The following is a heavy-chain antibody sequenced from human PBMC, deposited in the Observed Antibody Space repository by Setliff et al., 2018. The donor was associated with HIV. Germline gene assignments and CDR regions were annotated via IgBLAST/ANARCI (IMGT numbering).Heavy chain of an antibody. CDR2: MYSSGSA. J-gene: IGHJ3*01. CDR1: GGSISSHY. V-gene: IGHV4-4*08. Sequence: LSLTCTVSGGSISSHYWSWIRQPPGKGLEWIGYMYSSGSAYYNPSLESRSIISRDTSKNQFSLRLTSVTAADTAVYFCAREVGTVTTSDAFDVWGQGTMVTVSS. CDR3: AREVGTVTTSDAFDV. D-gene: IGHD4-17*01.